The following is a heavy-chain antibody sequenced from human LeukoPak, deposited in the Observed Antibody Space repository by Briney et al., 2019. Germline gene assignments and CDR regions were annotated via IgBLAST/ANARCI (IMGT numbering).Heavy chain of an antibody. D-gene: IGHD6-6*01. CDR2: IYHSGST. CDR3: ARTSIAARRANAFDI. Sequence: SETLSLTCAVSGGSISSGGYSWGWIRQPPGKGLEWIGYIYHSGSTYYNPSLKSRFTVSVDRSKNPFSLKLSSVTAADTAVYYCARTSIAARRANAFDIWGQGTMVTVSS. CDR1: GGSISSGGYS. J-gene: IGHJ3*02. V-gene: IGHV4-30-2*01.